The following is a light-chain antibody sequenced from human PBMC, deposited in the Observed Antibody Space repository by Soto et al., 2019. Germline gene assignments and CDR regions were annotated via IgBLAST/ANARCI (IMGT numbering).Light chain of an antibody. V-gene: IGKV3-20*01. CDR2: DAS. J-gene: IGKJ2*01. CDR1: QSGRNSY. Sequence: EVLWSQSPGTLSLSAGERATLSCRASQSGRNSYLAWYQQKPGQAPRLLIYDASGRATGIPDKFSGRGPGTAFTLTNNSLEPEDCAVYYCQQHGRSPHTFGEGTK. CDR3: QQHGRSPHT.